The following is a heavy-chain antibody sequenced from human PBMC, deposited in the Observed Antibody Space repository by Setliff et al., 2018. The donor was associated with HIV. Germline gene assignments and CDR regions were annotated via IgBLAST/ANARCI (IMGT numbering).Heavy chain of an antibody. Sequence: SETLSLTCTVSGGSIKSSSDYWGWIRQPPGKGLEWIGTIYYSGSTYYNPSLKSRVTISVDSSKNQFSLRLHSVTAADTALYYCARGLESGFNSGTDGFDIWGRGTLVTVSS. D-gene: IGHD3-10*01. J-gene: IGHJ3*02. V-gene: IGHV4-39*01. CDR2: IYYSGST. CDR3: ARGLESGFNSGTDGFDI. CDR1: GGSIKSSSDY.